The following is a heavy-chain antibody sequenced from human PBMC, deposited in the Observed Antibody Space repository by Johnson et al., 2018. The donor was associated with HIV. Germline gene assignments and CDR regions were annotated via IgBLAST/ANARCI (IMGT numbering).Heavy chain of an antibody. Sequence: QVQLVESGGGVVQPGTSLRLSCAASGFTFSSYGMHWVRQAPGKGLEWVAVISYDGSNKYYADSVKGRFTISRDNSKNTLYLQMNSLRAEDTAVYYCASGGWLEGAFDIWGQGTMVTVSS. D-gene: IGHD6-19*01. CDR2: ISYDGSNK. CDR1: GFTFSSYG. J-gene: IGHJ3*02. V-gene: IGHV3-30*19. CDR3: ASGGWLEGAFDI.